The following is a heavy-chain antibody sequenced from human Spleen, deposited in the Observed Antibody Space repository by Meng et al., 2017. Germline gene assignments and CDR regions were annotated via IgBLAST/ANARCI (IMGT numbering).Heavy chain of an antibody. CDR2: IGHSGFT. D-gene: IGHD3-22*01. CDR1: GGSISTSGYY. CDR3: VRSSAWVRTGFDP. J-gene: IGHJ5*02. Sequence: QPQLQESGPGLVKPSEALSLTCSVSGGSISTSGYYWGWIRQPPGKGLEWIGSIGHSGFTYYTPSVKSRITVSIDTSRNEFYLKLTSVTAADTAVYFCVRSSAWVRTGFDPWDQGTLVTVSS. V-gene: IGHV4-39*01.